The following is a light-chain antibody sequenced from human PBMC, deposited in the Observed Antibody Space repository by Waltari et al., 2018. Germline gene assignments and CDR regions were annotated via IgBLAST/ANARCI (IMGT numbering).Light chain of an antibody. J-gene: IGLJ1*01. Sequence: VSVSPGQTASITCSGDKLGDKYACWYQQKPGQSPVLVIYQDSKRPSGIPERFSGSNSGNTATLTISGTQAMDEADYYCQAWDSSTGVFGTGTKVTVL. CDR3: QAWDSSTGV. CDR2: QDS. CDR1: KLGDKY. V-gene: IGLV3-1*01.